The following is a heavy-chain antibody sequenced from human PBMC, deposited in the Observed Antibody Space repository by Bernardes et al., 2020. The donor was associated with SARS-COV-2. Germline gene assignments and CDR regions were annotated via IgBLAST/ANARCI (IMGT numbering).Heavy chain of an antibody. J-gene: IGHJ5*02. CDR3: ARPTAGSKFDP. V-gene: IGHV4-4*02. Sequence: SETLSLTCAVSGDSISSNNWWSWVRQPPGKGLEWIGEIYHSGTTNYNPSLKSRLTISVDKSKNQFSLKLNSVTAADTAVYYCARPTAGSKFDPWGQGTLVTVSS. D-gene: IGHD1-26*01. CDR1: GDSISSNNW. CDR2: IYHSGTT.